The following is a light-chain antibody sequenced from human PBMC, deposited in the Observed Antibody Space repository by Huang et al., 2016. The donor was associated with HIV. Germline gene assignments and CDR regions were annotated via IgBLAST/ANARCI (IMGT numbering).Light chain of an antibody. CDR2: GAS. V-gene: IGKV3-20*01. J-gene: IGKJ2*01. Sequence: EIVLTQSPGTLSLSPGERATLSCRASQSVSSSYLAWYQQKPGQAPRPLIYGASRRATGIPDRFSGSGSGTDFTLTISRLESEDFAVFYCQQYSSSPYTFGQGTKLEIK. CDR1: QSVSSSY. CDR3: QQYSSSPYT.